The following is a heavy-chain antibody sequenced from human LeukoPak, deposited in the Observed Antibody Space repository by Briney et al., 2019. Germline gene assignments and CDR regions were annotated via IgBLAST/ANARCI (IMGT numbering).Heavy chain of an antibody. CDR1: GFIFSNYA. J-gene: IGHJ4*01. CDR2: IGGRDGGT. V-gene: IGHV3-23*01. Sequence: LAGASLRLSCAASGFIFSNYAMSWVRQAPGKGLEWVSAIGGRDGGTYYADSVKGRFTVSRDDPKNTLYLQMNTLRVEDTAVYYCAKWGDYDILTGDYDSDYWGHGTLVTVSS. D-gene: IGHD3-9*01. CDR3: AKWGDYDILTGDYDSDY.